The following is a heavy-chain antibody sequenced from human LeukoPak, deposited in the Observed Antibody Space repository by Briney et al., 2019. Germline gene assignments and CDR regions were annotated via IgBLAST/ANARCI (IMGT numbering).Heavy chain of an antibody. Sequence: ASVKVSCKASGYTFTTYGISWVRQAPGQGLEWMGWISAYNGNTKYAQKVQGRVTLTTDTSTSTAYMELRSLRSEDTAVYYCARDGESRFYTYYYFMDVWGKGTTVTVSS. CDR2: ISAYNGNT. CDR3: ARDGESRFYTYYYFMDV. D-gene: IGHD2-2*02. V-gene: IGHV1-18*01. J-gene: IGHJ6*03. CDR1: GYTFTTYG.